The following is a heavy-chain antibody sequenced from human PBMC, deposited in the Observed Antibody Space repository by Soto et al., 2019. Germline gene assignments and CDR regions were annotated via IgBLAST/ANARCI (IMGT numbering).Heavy chain of an antibody. D-gene: IGHD6-19*01. Sequence: SATLSLTCAFYAGSFSHYYWNWILQSPGKGLEWIGKIKHSGSSNYNPSLRSRVSISVDMSKNQFSLRLTSVTAADTAVYYCATGGSSDRQVALDIWCQGKRVTV. CDR1: AGSFSHYY. CDR3: ATGGSSDRQVALDI. J-gene: IGHJ3*02. V-gene: IGHV4-34*01. CDR2: IKHSGSS.